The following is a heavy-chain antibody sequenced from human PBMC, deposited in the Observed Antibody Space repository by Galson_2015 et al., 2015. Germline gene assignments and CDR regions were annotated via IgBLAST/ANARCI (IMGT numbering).Heavy chain of an antibody. CDR2: INPNSGGT. J-gene: IGHJ6*02. D-gene: IGHD3-3*01. CDR3: ARGGYDFWSGYGMDV. CDR1: GYTFTGYY. Sequence: SVKVSCKASGYTFTGYYMHWVRQAPGQGLEWMGWINPNSGGTNYAQKFQGWVTMTRDTSISTAYMELSRLRSDDTAVYYCARGGYDFWSGYGMDVWGQGTTVTVSS. V-gene: IGHV1-2*04.